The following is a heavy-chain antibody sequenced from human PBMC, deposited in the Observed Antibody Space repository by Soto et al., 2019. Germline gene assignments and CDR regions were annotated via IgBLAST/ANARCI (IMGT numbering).Heavy chain of an antibody. CDR3: ARLPKGSLVTA. CDR2: ISSNSDTT. J-gene: IGHJ4*02. CDR1: GFSFSDHS. Sequence: PVGSLRLSCVASGFSFSDHSMNWVRQAPGKGLQWISYISSNSDTTYYADSVKGRFTVSRDNAKNALFLQMNSLRDDDTATYYCARLPKGSLVTAWGQGARVTVSS. D-gene: IGHD2-21*02. V-gene: IGHV3-48*02.